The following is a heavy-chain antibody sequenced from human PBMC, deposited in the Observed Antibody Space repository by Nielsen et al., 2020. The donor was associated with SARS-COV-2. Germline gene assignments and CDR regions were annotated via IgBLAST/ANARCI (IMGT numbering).Heavy chain of an antibody. Sequence: GESLKISCAASGFTFSSYAMSWVRQAPGKGLEWVSSISSSSSYIYYADSVKGRFTISRDNAKNSLYLQMNTLRPEDTAVYYCAREIFDVWGRGTLVTVSS. CDR2: ISSSSSYI. J-gene: IGHJ2*01. CDR3: AREIFDV. CDR1: GFTFSSYA. V-gene: IGHV3-21*01.